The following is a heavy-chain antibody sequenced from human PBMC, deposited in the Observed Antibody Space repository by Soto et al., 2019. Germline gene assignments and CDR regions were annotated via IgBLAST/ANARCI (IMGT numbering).Heavy chain of an antibody. CDR1: GFSFNKYG. J-gene: IGHJ5*02. CDR3: AKDRVIQLLPIWPDP. CDR2: VSSDGSNQ. Sequence: GGSLRLSCAASGFSFNKYGMHWVRQAPGKGPEWVAYVSSDGSNQYYADSVKGRFTISRDNSKSTLFLQLDSLRVDDAAVYYCAKDRVIQLLPIWPDPWGQGTLVTVSS. D-gene: IGHD2-2*01. V-gene: IGHV3-30*18.